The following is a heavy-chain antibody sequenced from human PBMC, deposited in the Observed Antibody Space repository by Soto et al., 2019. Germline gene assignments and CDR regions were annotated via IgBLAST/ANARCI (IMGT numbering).Heavy chain of an antibody. V-gene: IGHV1-8*01. J-gene: IGHJ6*02. D-gene: IGHD6-19*01. CDR3: ARGPGSSDWRFSYYYMDV. CDR1: FTSYD. Sequence: QVQLVQSGAEVKKPGASVKVSCTFTSYDINWVRQATGQGLEWMGWMNPNSGNTRYAQKFQGRVTMTRNTSYITAYMELSSLRSEDTAVYYCARGPGSSDWRFSYYYMDVWGQGTTVTVSS. CDR2: MNPNSGNT.